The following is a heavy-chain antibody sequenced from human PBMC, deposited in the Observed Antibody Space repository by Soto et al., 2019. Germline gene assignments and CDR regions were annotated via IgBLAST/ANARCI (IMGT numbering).Heavy chain of an antibody. V-gene: IGHV3-30*03. D-gene: IGHD3-10*01. Sequence: QVQLVESGGGVVQPGRSLRLSCAASGFTFSSYGMHWVRQAPGKGLEWVAVISYDGSNKYYADSVKGRFTISRDNSKNMLYLQMNSLRAEDTAVYYCARTYGSGSYYMSYWGQGTLVTVSS. CDR2: ISYDGSNK. J-gene: IGHJ4*02. CDR3: ARTYGSGSYYMSY. CDR1: GFTFSSYG.